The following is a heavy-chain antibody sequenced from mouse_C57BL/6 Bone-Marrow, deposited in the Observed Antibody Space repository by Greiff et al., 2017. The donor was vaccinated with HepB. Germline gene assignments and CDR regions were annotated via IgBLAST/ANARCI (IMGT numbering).Heavy chain of an antibody. V-gene: IGHV5-6*01. Sequence: EVKLMESGGDLVKPGGSLKLSCAASGFTFSSYGMSWVRQTPDKRLEWVATISSGGSYTYYPDSVKGRFTISRDNAKNTLYLQMSSLKSEDTAMYYCARQLGRGDYWGQGTTLTVSS. CDR2: ISSGGSYT. J-gene: IGHJ2*01. CDR1: GFTFSSYG. CDR3: ARQLGRGDY. D-gene: IGHD4-1*01.